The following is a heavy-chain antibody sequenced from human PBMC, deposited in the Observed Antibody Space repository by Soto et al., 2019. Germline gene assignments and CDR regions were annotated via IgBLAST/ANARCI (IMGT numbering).Heavy chain of an antibody. D-gene: IGHD2-2*01. Sequence: GESLKISCKGSGYSFTSYWISWVRQMPGKGLEWMGRIDPSDSYTNYSPSFQGHVTISADKSISTAYLQWSSLKASDTAMYYCARCSSTSCYYNWFDPWGQGTLVTVSS. CDR3: ARCSSTSCYYNWFDP. CDR1: GYSFTSYW. CDR2: IDPSDSYT. J-gene: IGHJ5*02. V-gene: IGHV5-10-1*01.